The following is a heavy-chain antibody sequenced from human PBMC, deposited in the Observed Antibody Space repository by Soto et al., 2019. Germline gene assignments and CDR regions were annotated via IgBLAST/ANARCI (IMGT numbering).Heavy chain of an antibody. V-gene: IGHV4-4*02. D-gene: IGHD2-15*01. Sequence: SETLSHTRTVSGVAFTSNNWWTWLRQPPGQGLEWIGEIYRTGNTNYNPSLKSRVTISLDQSKNTLYLQMNGLRAEDTALYYCAKDKGAGGGSCFDNWGQGALVTVAS. CDR3: AKDKGAGGGSCFDN. J-gene: IGHJ5*02. CDR1: GVAFTSNNW. CDR2: IYRTGNT.